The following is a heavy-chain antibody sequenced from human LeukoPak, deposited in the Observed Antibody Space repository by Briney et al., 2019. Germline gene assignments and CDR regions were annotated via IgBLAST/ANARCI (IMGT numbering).Heavy chain of an antibody. V-gene: IGHV1-69*05. J-gene: IGHJ4*02. Sequence: SVKVSCKASGASFSTYAVSWVRQVPGQGLEWMGRIIPIFGTTKYAQKFQGRVTITTDESTTTGYMELSSLESEDTAVYYCARGRNIAAPGGGDLDYWGLGTLVTVSS. CDR3: ARGRNIAAPGGGDLDY. D-gene: IGHD5-12*01. CDR2: IIPIFGTT. CDR1: GASFSTYA.